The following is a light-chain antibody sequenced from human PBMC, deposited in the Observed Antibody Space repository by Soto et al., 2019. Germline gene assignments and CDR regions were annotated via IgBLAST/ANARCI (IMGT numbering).Light chain of an antibody. V-gene: IGKV3-20*01. CDR2: AS. J-gene: IGKJ3*01. CDR3: QHYGTSAL. CDR1: QSVSDSY. Sequence: EIVLTQSAGTLFLSPGERATLSCRASQSVSDSYLAWYQQKPGQAPRLLIYASSRATGIPDRFSGSGSGTDFTLTISRLEPEDFAVYYCQHYGTSALFGPGTKVDIK.